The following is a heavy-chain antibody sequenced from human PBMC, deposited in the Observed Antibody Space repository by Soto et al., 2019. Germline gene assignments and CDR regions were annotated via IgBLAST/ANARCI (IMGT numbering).Heavy chain of an antibody. CDR1: GFTFSNAW. Sequence: EVQLVESGGGLVKPGGSLRLSCAASGFTFSNAWMNWVRQAPSKGLEWLARIMHRADGGTTDYAASVKGRFTIWRDDSTNTVFLQMDGLKVEDTAMYYCTIDLYSSRAWANDYWGQGTPVTVST. CDR2: IMHRADGGTT. J-gene: IGHJ4*02. V-gene: IGHV3-15*07. D-gene: IGHD2-15*01. CDR3: TIDLYSSRAWANDY.